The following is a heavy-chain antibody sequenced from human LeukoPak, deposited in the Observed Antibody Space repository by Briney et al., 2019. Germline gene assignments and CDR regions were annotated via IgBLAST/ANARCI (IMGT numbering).Heavy chain of an antibody. V-gene: IGHV1-2*02. CDR3: VRGVYGGDV. D-gene: IGHD5/OR15-5a*01. Sequence: GASVKVSCKASGYTFTGYYMHWVRQAPGQGLEWMGWIDPDTGGTNYAQKFQGRVTLTRDTSISTAYMELSRLRSDDMAVYFCVRGVYGGDVWGKGTTVTVSS. CDR2: IDPDTGGT. CDR1: GYTFTGYY. J-gene: IGHJ6*04.